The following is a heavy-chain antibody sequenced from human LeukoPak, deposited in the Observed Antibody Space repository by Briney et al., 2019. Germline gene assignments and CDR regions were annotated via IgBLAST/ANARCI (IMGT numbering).Heavy chain of an antibody. V-gene: IGHV3-9*01. CDR1: GFTFDDYA. J-gene: IGHJ4*02. D-gene: IGHD2-2*02. CDR2: ISWNSGSI. CDR3: AKTPGGAIPPYYFDY. Sequence: PGGSLRLSCAASGFTFDDYAMHWVRQAPGKGLEWVSGISWNSGSIGYADSVKGRFTISRDNAKNTLYLQMNSLRAEDTALYYCAKTPGGAIPPYYFDYWGQGTLVTVSS.